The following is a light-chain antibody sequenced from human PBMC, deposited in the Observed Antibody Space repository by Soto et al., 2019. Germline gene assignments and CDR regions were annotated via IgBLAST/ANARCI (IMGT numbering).Light chain of an antibody. Sequence: DIQMTQSPSPLSASVGDRVDITCRTSQSVSSYLNWYQAKPGKAPKLLIYEASSLESGVPSRFSGSGSGTDFTLTTSSLQPEHSATYYCQQSYSTPPFTFGPGTRVDI. J-gene: IGKJ3*01. CDR3: QQSYSTPPFT. CDR1: QSVSSY. CDR2: EAS. V-gene: IGKV1-39*01.